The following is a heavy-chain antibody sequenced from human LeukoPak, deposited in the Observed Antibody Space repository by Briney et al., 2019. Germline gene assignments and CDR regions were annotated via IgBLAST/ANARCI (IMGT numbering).Heavy chain of an antibody. CDR2: IWYDGSNK. D-gene: IGHD6-13*01. J-gene: IGHJ4*02. CDR1: GFTFSSYG. V-gene: IGHV3-33*01. Sequence: PGRSLRLSCAASGFTFSSYGMHWVRQAPGKGLEWVAVIWYDGSNKYYADSVKGRFTISRDNSKNTLYLQMNGLRAEDTAVYYCASVSSPEDYWGQGTLVTVSS. CDR3: ASVSSPEDY.